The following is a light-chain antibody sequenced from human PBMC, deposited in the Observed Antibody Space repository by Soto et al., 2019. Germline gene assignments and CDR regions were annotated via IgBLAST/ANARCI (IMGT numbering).Light chain of an antibody. CDR1: RSDLGSYNL. J-gene: IGLJ2*01. CDR2: EGS. CDR3: CSYVGSRAVV. V-gene: IGLV2-23*01. Sequence: QSALTQPASVSGSPGQSITLSCTRTRSDLGSYNLVSWYQQHPGKAPKLMIYEGSKRPSGVSDRFSGSRSGNTASLTISGLQADDEADYYCCSYVGSRAVVFGGGTKLTVL.